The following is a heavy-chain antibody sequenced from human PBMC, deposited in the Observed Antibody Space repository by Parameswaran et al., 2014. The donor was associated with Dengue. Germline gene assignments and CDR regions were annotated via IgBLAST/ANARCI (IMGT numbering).Heavy chain of an antibody. D-gene: IGHD3-3*01. V-gene: IGHV3-30*18. CDR3: AKRLQFLEWSFDY. CDR2: ISYDGSNK. J-gene: IGHJ4*02. CDR1: GFTFSSYG. Sequence: QAGGSLRLSCAASGFTFSSYGMHWVRQAPGKGLEWVAIISYDGSNKYYTDSVRGRFTISRDNSKNTLYLQMNSLRTEDTAVYYCAKRLQFLEWSFDYWGQGTLVTVSS.